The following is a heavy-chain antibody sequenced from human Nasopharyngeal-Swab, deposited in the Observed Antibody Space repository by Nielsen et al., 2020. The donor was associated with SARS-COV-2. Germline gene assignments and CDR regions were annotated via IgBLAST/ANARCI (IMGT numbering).Heavy chain of an antibody. D-gene: IGHD5-24*01. CDR1: GFTFSSFW. V-gene: IGHV3-74*01. Sequence: GESLKISCAASGFTFSSFWIHWVRQDPEKGLVCASYIKGDGSVTNYADSVKGRFTISRDNAKNTVYLQMNSLRVEDTAVYYCVGGGDGYNPPFEFWGQGTLVTVSS. J-gene: IGHJ4*02. CDR3: VGGGDGYNPPFEF. CDR2: IKGDGSVT.